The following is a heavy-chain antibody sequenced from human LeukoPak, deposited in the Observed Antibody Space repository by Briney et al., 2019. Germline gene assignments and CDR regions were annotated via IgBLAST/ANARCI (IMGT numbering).Heavy chain of an antibody. D-gene: IGHD4-17*01. V-gene: IGHV4-34*01. CDR3: ARLSGDYGYFDL. CDR1: GGSFSGYY. J-gene: IGHJ2*01. Sequence: PSETLSLPCAVYGGSFSGYYWSWIRQPPGKGLEWIGEINHSGSTNYNPSLKSRVTISVDTSKNQFSLKLSSVTAADTAVYYCARLSGDYGYFDLWGRGTLVTVSS. CDR2: INHSGST.